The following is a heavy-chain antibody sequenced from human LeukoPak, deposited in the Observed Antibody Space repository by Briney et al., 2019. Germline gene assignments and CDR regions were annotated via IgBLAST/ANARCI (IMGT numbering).Heavy chain of an antibody. CDR2: ISGSGGST. CDR3: AKLAVVVVPAAIMFDY. V-gene: IGHV3-23*01. D-gene: IGHD2-2*01. Sequence: GGSLRLSCAASGFTFNNYAMSWVRQAPGKGPEWLSAISGSGGSTYYADSVKGRFTISRDNSKNTLYLQMNSLRAEDTAVYYCAKLAVVVVPAAIMFDYWGQGTLVTVSS. J-gene: IGHJ4*02. CDR1: GFTFNNYA.